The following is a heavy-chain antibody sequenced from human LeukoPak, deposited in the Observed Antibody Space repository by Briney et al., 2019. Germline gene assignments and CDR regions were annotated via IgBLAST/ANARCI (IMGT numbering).Heavy chain of an antibody. Sequence: PGGSLRLSCAASGFTFSSYAMSWVRQAPGKGLEWVSAISGSGGGTYYADSVKGRFTISRDNSKNTLYLQMNSLRAEDTAVYYCATSLAVVAATSYFDYWGQGTLVTVSS. CDR3: ATSLAVVAATSYFDY. J-gene: IGHJ4*02. CDR2: ISGSGGGT. D-gene: IGHD2-15*01. CDR1: GFTFSSYA. V-gene: IGHV3-23*01.